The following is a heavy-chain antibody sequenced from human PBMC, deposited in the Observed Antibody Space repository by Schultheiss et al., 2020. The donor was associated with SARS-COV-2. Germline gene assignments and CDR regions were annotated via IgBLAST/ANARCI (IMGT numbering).Heavy chain of an antibody. CDR1: GFSLSTSGVG. V-gene: IGHV2-5*02. J-gene: IGHJ6*02. CDR3: ARIRSYYDSSGYYYYYYGMDV. D-gene: IGHD3-22*01. CDR2: IYWDDDK. Sequence: SGPTLLKPTQTLTLTCTFSGFSLSTSGVGVGWIRQPPGKALEWLALIYWDDDKRYSPSLKSRLTITKDTSKNQVVLTMTNMDPVDTATYYCARIRSYYDSSGYYYYYYGMDVWGQGTTVTVSS.